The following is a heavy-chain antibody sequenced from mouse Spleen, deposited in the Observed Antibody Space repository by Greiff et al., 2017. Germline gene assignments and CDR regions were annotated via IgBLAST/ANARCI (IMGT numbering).Heavy chain of an antibody. CDR1: GYAFSSSW. CDR3: ARDGHYYGSGYEAWFAY. Sequence: VQPQQSGPELVKPGASVKISCKASGYAFSSSWMNWVKQRPGKGLEWIGRIYPGDGDTNYNGKFKGKATLHADKSSSTAYMQLSSLTSEDSAVYFCARDGHYYGSGYEAWFAYWGQGTLVTVSA. J-gene: IGHJ3*01. D-gene: IGHD1-1*01. CDR2: IYPGDGDT. V-gene: IGHV1-82*01.